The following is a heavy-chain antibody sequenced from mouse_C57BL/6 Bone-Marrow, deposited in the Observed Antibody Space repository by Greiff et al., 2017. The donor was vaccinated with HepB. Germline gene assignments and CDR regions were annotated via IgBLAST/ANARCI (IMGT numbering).Heavy chain of an antibody. J-gene: IGHJ4*01. V-gene: IGHV14-4*01. CDR1: GFNIKDDY. Sequence: VQLKQSGAELVRPGASVKLSCTASGFNIKDDYMHWVKQRPEQGLEWIGWIDPENGDTAYASKFQGKATITADTSSNTAYLQLSSLTSEDTAVYYCTSITTVVGMDYWGQGTSVTVSS. CDR3: TSITTVVGMDY. CDR2: IDPENGDT. D-gene: IGHD1-1*01.